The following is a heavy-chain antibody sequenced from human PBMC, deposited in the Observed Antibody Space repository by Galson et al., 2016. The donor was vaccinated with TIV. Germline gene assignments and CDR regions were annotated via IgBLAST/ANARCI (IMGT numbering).Heavy chain of an antibody. J-gene: IGHJ4*02. Sequence: SVKVSCKASGGSLSTYTISWVRQAPGQGLEWMGRIILVVGLANYARKFQGRLTITADTSTTTAYMELSSLRSEDTAVYFCARGRGYYFGSGSSYFDYWGQGSLVTVSS. CDR1: GGSLSTYT. CDR3: ARGRGYYFGSGSSYFDY. CDR2: IILVVGLA. D-gene: IGHD3-10*01. V-gene: IGHV1-69*02.